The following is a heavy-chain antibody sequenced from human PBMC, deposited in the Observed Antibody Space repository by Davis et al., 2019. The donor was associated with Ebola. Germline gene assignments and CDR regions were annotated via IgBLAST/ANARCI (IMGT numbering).Heavy chain of an antibody. CDR3: SRQRGNWNDWFDP. D-gene: IGHD1-1*01. CDR1: AGSIGGYY. J-gene: IGHJ5*02. CDR2: VHGSGKN. V-gene: IGHV4-59*08. Sequence: MPSETLSLTCTVSAGSIGGYYWNWIRQSPGKGLEWIGYVHGSGKNEFNASLKSRVAISLDMSKNQFSLYLNSVTASDTAVYYCSRQRGNWNDWFDPWGPGTLVTVSS.